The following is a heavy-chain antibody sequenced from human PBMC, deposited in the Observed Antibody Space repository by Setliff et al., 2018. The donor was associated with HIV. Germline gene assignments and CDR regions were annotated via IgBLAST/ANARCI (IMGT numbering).Heavy chain of an antibody. V-gene: IGHV4-34*01. CDR2: INHRASI. Sequence: PSETLSLTCAVYGGSFSGYYWSWIRQPPGKGLEWIGEINHRASINYNPSLKSRVTISIDTSKNQFSLKLTSVTAADTAVYYCARGRGLPQVGGYNHYNYSYMDVWGKVTTVTVSS. J-gene: IGHJ6*03. D-gene: IGHD1-1*01. CDR1: GGSFSGYY. CDR3: ARGRGLPQVGGYNHYNYSYMDV.